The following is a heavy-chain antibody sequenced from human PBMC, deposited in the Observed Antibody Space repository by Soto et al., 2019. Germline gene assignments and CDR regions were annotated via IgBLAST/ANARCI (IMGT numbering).Heavy chain of an antibody. Sequence: GGSLRLSCAASGFTFSSYAMSWVRQAPGKGLEWVSAISGSGGSTYYADSVKGRFTISRDNSKNTLYLQMNSLKTDDTAVYYCTAGISAAYTGGLDVWGQGTTVTVSS. J-gene: IGHJ6*02. CDR3: TAGISAAYTGGLDV. CDR1: GFTFSSYA. V-gene: IGHV3-23*01. CDR2: ISGSGGST. D-gene: IGHD3-16*01.